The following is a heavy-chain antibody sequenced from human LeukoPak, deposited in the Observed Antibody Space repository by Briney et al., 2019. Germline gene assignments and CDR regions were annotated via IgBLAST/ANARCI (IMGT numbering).Heavy chain of an antibody. CDR1: RFTVSSNY. CDR3: AKDISSGAAAGGDY. V-gene: IGHV3-66*01. D-gene: IGHD6-13*01. CDR2: IYSGGST. Sequence: GGSLRLSCAASRFTVSSNYMSWVRQAPGKGLEWVSVIYSGGSTYYADSVKGRFTISRDNSKNTLYLQMNSLRAEDTAVYYCAKDISSGAAAGGDYWGQGTLVTVSS. J-gene: IGHJ4*02.